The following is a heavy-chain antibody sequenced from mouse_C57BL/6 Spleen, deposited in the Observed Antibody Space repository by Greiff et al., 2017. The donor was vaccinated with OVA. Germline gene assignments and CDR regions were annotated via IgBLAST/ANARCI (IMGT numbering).Heavy chain of an antibody. CDR1: GYTFTSYW. CDR3: ARFEELRGAY. J-gene: IGHJ3*01. D-gene: IGHD2-4*01. CDR2: IDPSDSYT. V-gene: IGHV1-50*01. Sequence: VQLQQPGAELVKPGASVKLSCKASGYTFTSYWMQWVKQRPGQGLEWIGEIDPSDSYTNYNQKFKGKATLTVDTSSSTAYMQLSSLTSEDSAVYYCARFEELRGAYWGQGTLVTVSA.